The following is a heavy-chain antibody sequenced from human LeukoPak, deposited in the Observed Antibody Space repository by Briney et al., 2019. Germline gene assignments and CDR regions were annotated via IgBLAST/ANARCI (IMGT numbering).Heavy chain of an antibody. Sequence: PGGSLRLSCAASGFTFSSYSMNWVRQAPGKGLEWVSYISSSSSTIYYADSVKGRFTISRDNAKNSLYLQMNSLRDEDTAVYYCASDPRGENVYYYGSGPRPATRDIWGQGTMVAVSS. V-gene: IGHV3-48*02. J-gene: IGHJ3*02. CDR2: ISSSSSTI. D-gene: IGHD3-10*01. CDR1: GFTFSSYS. CDR3: ASDPRGENVYYYGSGPRPATRDI.